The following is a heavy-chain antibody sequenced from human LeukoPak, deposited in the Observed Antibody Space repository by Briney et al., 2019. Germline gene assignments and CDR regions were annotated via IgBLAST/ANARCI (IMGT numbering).Heavy chain of an antibody. CDR1: GFTFSGYW. J-gene: IGHJ4*02. V-gene: IGHV3-74*01. CDR3: VRGAGGPRNYVLDY. Sequence: GGSLRLSCVASGFTFSGYWMHWVRQAPGMGLVWVSRLNSDGTTINYADSVKGRFTISRDNAKNTVYLQMSGLRDDTALYFCVRGAGGPRNYVLDYWGQGALVSVSS. D-gene: IGHD3-10*02. CDR2: LNSDGTTI.